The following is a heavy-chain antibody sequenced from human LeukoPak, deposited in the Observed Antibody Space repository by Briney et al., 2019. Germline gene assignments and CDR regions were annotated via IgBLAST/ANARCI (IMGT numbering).Heavy chain of an antibody. J-gene: IGHJ4*02. CDR3: AKDNFGTIDY. D-gene: IGHD3/OR15-3a*01. CDR1: GFSFAGYT. Sequence: GGSLRLSCAASGFSFAGYTMHWVRQAPGKGLEWVSLFSWDGINTYYADSVKGRFTISRDNSKNSLYLQMNSLRTDDTAMYYCAKDNFGTIDYWGQGTLVTVSS. V-gene: IGHV3-43*01. CDR2: FSWDGINT.